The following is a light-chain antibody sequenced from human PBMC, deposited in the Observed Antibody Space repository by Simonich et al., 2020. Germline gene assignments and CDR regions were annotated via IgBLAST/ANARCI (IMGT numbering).Light chain of an antibody. CDR1: QSVSSSY. Sequence: EIVLTQSPGTLSLSPGERATLSCRASQSVSSSYLAWYPQKPGLAPRRLIYDASSRATGIPDRFSGSGSGTDFTLTISRLEPEDFAVYYCQQYGSSPWTFGQGTKVEIK. V-gene: IGKV3D-20*01. J-gene: IGKJ1*01. CDR3: QQYGSSPWT. CDR2: DAS.